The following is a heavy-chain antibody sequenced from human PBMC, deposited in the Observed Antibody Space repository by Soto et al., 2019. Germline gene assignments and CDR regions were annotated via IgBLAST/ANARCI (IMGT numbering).Heavy chain of an antibody. J-gene: IGHJ6*02. CDR3: TITKREVRAAAVNDRYGMGV. CDR1: GYTFISYG. Sequence: QVQLVQSGAEVKKPGASVKVSCKASGYTFISYGISWVRQAPGQGLEWLEWISAYNGNTNYAQKYQGRVTMSTDTSTSTAYMERRSLRSDDTAVYYGTITKREVRAAAVNDRYGMGVWGQGTTVTVSS. D-gene: IGHD6-13*01. CDR2: ISAYNGNT. V-gene: IGHV1-18*01.